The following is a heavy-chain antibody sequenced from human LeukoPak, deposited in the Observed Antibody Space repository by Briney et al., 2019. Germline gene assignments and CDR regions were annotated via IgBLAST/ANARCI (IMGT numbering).Heavy chain of an antibody. J-gene: IGHJ4*02. CDR3: ARDRDGSGSYYQPLFDY. V-gene: IGHV4-38-2*02. D-gene: IGHD3-10*01. Sequence: PSETLSLTCAVSGYSSSSGYYWGWIRRPPGKGLEWIGSIYHSGSTYYNPSLKSRVTISVDTSKNQFSLKLSSVTAADTAVYYCARDRDGSGSYYQPLFDYWGQGTLVTVSS. CDR2: IYHSGST. CDR1: GYSSSSGYY.